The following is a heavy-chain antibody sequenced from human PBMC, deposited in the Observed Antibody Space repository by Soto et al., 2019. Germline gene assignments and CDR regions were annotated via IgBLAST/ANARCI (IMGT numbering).Heavy chain of an antibody. D-gene: IGHD3-22*01. J-gene: IGHJ5*02. CDR1: VASISSGGYY. CDR3: ARESKYDTSGYPPWFAP. Sequence: QLQLQESAPGLVKLSQTLPLTCTVSVASISSGGYYWSGIRQHPGEGLEWIGYIYYSGSTSYNPPLKSRVTISVDTSKNQFSLKLSSVTDADTAVYYCARESKYDTSGYPPWFAPWGQGTLVTVSS. V-gene: IGHV4-31*03. CDR2: IYYSGST.